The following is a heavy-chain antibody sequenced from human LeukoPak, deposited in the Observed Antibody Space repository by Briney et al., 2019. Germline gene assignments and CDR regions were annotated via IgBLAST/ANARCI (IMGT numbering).Heavy chain of an antibody. J-gene: IGHJ6*03. V-gene: IGHV3-33*06. D-gene: IGHD2-15*01. CDR2: IWYDGSTK. CDR3: AKTGIYCSGGSCYSNYYYYYMDV. Sequence: GGSLRLSCAAAGFTFSSYGMHWVRQAPGKGLDWVAVIWYDGSTKYYADSVKGRFTISRDNSKNTLYLQMNSLRAEDTAVYYCAKTGIYCSGGSCYSNYYYYYMDVWGKGTTVTVSS. CDR1: GFTFSSYG.